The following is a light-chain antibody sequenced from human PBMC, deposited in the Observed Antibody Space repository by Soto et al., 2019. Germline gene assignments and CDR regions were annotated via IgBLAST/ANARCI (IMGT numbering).Light chain of an antibody. J-gene: IGLJ2*01. CDR1: SGSVSTSYY. Sequence: QAVVTQEPSFSVSPGGTVLLTCGLTSGSVSTSYYPSWYQQSPGLAPRTLIYNTTTRSSWVPDRFSGSILGNKAALTITGAQSDDDSDYICELYLGSGTVVLGGGTKVTVL. V-gene: IGLV8-61*01. CDR2: NTT. CDR3: ELYLGSGTVV.